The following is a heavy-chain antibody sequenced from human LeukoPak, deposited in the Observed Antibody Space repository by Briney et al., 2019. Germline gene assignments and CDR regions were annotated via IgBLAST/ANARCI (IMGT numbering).Heavy chain of an antibody. J-gene: IGHJ4*02. D-gene: IGHD2-2*01. Sequence: GGSLRLSCAASGFTFSTYAMSWVRQAPEKGLEWASTISGSGRITNYADSVKGRFTISRDNSKNTLYLQMNSLRAEDTAVYYCAKAPRDIVVVPAAFFDYWGQGTLVTVSS. CDR2: ISGSGRIT. CDR1: GFTFSTYA. V-gene: IGHV3-23*01. CDR3: AKAPRDIVVVPAAFFDY.